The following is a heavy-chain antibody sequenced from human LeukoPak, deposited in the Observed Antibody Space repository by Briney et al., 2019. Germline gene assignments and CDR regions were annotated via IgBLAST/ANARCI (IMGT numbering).Heavy chain of an antibody. D-gene: IGHD2-2*01. Sequence: PGGSLRLSCAASGGTFSSYTISWVRQAPGQGLEWMGRIIPILGIANYAQKFQGRVTITADKSTSTAYMELSSLRSEDTAVYYCARDKDRVVPAAYTQQLVSPIDPWGQGTLVTVSS. V-gene: IGHV1-69*04. CDR3: ARDKDRVVPAAYTQQLVSPIDP. J-gene: IGHJ5*02. CDR1: GGTFSSYT. CDR2: IIPILGIA.